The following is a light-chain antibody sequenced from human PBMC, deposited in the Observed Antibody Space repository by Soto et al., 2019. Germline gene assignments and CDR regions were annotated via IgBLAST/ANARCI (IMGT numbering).Light chain of an antibody. CDR3: MQGTHWPIT. CDR2: KVS. Sequence: VVMTQYPVSLPVTLGQPASISCRSNQSLVHSDGIAYFSWFQQRPGRSPRRLIYKVSNRDSGVPARFSGSGSGTDFALKISRVEAEDVGVYYCMQGTHWPITFGQRTRLEIK. V-gene: IGKV2-30*02. CDR1: QSLVHSDGIAY. J-gene: IGKJ5*01.